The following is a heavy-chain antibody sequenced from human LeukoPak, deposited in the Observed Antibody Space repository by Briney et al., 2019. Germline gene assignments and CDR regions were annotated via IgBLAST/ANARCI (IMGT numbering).Heavy chain of an antibody. V-gene: IGHV3-48*03. CDR1: EFTFSSYE. Sequence: GGSLRLSCSASEFTFSSYEMNWVRQAPGKGLEWVSYISGGGETTLYADSVKGRFTTSRGNAKNSLYLQLTSLRAEDTAVYYCARVGRIQYFDCWGQGTLVTVSS. CDR3: ARVGRIQYFDC. CDR2: ISGGGETT. J-gene: IGHJ4*02. D-gene: IGHD5-18*01.